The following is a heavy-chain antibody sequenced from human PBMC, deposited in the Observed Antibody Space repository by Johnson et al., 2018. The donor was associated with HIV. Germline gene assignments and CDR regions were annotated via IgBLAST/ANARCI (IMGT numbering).Heavy chain of an antibody. J-gene: IGHJ3*02. D-gene: IGHD5-18*01. CDR1: GFTFGSYW. CDR2: INSDGSST. V-gene: IGHV3-74*01. CDR3: AREGYSYGYDAFDI. Sequence: VQLVESGGGLVQPGGSLRLSCAASGFTFGSYWMHWVRQAPGKGLVWVSRINSDGSSTSYAASVKGRFTISRENAKNTLDLQMTSLRAEDTAVYYCAREGYSYGYDAFDIWGQGTMVTVSS.